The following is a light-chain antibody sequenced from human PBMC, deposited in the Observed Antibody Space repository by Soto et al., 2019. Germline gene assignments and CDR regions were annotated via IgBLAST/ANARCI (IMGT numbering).Light chain of an antibody. CDR2: AAS. J-gene: IGKJ2*01. CDR1: QSINIY. Sequence: DIQMTQSPSSLSPYVGDRVTITCRASQSINIYLNWYQQRPGKAPDLLIYAASTLQSGVPSRFSGSGSGTDFTLTIASLQPEDFASYYCQQSLTAPYTFGQGTKLEIK. V-gene: IGKV1-39*01. CDR3: QQSLTAPYT.